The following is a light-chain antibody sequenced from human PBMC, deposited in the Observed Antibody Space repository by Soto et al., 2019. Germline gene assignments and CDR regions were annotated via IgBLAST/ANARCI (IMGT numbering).Light chain of an antibody. J-gene: IGLJ2*01. Sequence: QSVLTQPPSVSAAPGQRVTISCSGIGSNIENNYVSWYRQLPGTAPNLLIYEDNKRPSGIPDRFSGSKSGTSATLGIIGLETGDEADYYCGTWDSSLSAVVFGGGTKVTVL. CDR2: EDN. V-gene: IGLV1-51*02. CDR3: GTWDSSLSAVV. CDR1: GSNIENNY.